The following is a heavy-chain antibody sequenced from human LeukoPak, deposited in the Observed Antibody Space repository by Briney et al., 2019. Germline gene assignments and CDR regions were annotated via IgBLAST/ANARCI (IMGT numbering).Heavy chain of an antibody. V-gene: IGHV3-74*01. J-gene: IGHJ4*02. D-gene: IGHD6-19*01. CDR1: GFTFSNSW. CDR3: ARVTSVTGTIFDY. CDR2: INSDGSST. Sequence: GGSLRLSCAASGFTFSNSWMHWVRQAPGKRLVWVPRINSDGSSTSYADSVKGRFTISRDNAKSTLYLQMNSLRAEDTAVYYCARVTSVTGTIFDYWGQGSLVTVSS.